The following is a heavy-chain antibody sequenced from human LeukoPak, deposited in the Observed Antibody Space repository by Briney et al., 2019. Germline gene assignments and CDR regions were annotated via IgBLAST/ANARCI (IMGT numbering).Heavy chain of an antibody. CDR2: IYYSGST. V-gene: IGHV4-59*08. Sequence: SETLSLTCTVSGGSISSYYWNWIRQPPGKGLEWIGYIYYSGSTNYNPSLKSRVTISVDTSKNQFSLKLSSVTAADTAVYYCARHWPTAIENFDYWGQGTLVTVSS. D-gene: IGHD2-21*02. J-gene: IGHJ4*02. CDR1: GGSISSYY. CDR3: ARHWPTAIENFDY.